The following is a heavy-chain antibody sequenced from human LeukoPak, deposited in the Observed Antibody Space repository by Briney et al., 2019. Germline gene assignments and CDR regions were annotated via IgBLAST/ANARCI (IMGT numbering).Heavy chain of an antibody. CDR2: INPNSGGT. J-gene: IGHJ6*03. CDR3: ARGGPSLLWFGELLSNYYYYYMDV. V-gene: IGHV1-2*02. D-gene: IGHD3-10*01. Sequence: GASVKVSCKASGYTFTGYYMHWVRQAPGQGLEWMGWINPNSGGTNYAQKFQGRVTMTRNTSISTAYMELSRLRSDDTAVYYCARGGPSLLWFGELLSNYYYYYMDVWGKGTTVTISS. CDR1: GYTFTGYY.